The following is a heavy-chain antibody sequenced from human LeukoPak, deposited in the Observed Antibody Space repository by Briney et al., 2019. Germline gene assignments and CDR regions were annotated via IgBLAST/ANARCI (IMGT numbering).Heavy chain of an antibody. J-gene: IGHJ4*02. Sequence: GRSLRLSCAASGFTFSSYGMHWVRQAPGKGLEWVAVIWYDGSYKYYADSVKGRFTISRDNSKNTLYLQVNSLRAEDPAVYYCARDGDTTVSKERYFAYWGQGTLVTVSS. CDR3: ARDGDTTVSKERYFAY. CDR1: GFTFSSYG. CDR2: IWYDGSYK. D-gene: IGHD4-17*01. V-gene: IGHV3-33*01.